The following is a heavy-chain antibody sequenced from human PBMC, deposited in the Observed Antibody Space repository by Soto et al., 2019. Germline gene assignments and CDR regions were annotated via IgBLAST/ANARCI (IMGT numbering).Heavy chain of an antibody. D-gene: IGHD6-13*01. Sequence: QVQLVQSGADVKKPGASVKVSCKASGYNFTSYGISWVRQAPGQGLEWMGWISPHNDRTKYARRFQDRVTMTTETPTSTVYMELGSLRSDDTAVYYCARDLFYSSSRYFDHDAFDIWGQGTVDTVSS. V-gene: IGHV1-18*01. CDR1: GYNFTSYG. CDR2: ISPHNDRT. J-gene: IGHJ3*02. CDR3: ARDLFYSSSRYFDHDAFDI.